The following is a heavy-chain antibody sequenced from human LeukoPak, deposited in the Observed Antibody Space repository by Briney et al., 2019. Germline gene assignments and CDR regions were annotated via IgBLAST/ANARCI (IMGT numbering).Heavy chain of an antibody. CDR1: GFTVSSNY. D-gene: IGHD3-3*01. V-gene: IGHV3-53*01. CDR3: ARVSAFWSGLIGGYFDY. Sequence: GGSLRLSCAASGFTVSSNYMRWVRQAPGKGLEWVSAIYSGGSTYYADSVKGRFTISRDNSKNTLYLQMNSLRAEDTAVYYCARVSAFWSGLIGGYFDYWGQGTLVTVSS. J-gene: IGHJ4*02. CDR2: IYSGGST.